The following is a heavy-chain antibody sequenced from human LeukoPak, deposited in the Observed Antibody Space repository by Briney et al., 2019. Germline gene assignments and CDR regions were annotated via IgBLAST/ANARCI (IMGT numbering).Heavy chain of an antibody. CDR2: IYHNEST. J-gene: IGHJ3*02. Sequence: SETLSLTCAVSGYSISTGYYWAWIRQPPGKGLEWIGSIYHNESTYYNPSLKSRVTISVDTSKNQLSLKLSSVTAADTAVYYCARLYWGLGAFDIWGQGTMVTVSS. CDR3: ARLYWGLGAFDI. D-gene: IGHD3-16*01. V-gene: IGHV4-38-2*01. CDR1: GYSISTGYY.